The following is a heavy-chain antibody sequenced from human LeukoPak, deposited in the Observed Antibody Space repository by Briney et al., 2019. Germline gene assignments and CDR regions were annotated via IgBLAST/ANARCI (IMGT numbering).Heavy chain of an antibody. J-gene: IGHJ4*02. D-gene: IGHD5-18*01. Sequence: ASVRVSCKASGGTFSSYAISWVRQAPGQGLEWMGRIIPILGIANYAQKFQGRVTITADKSTSTAYVELSSLRSEDTAVYYCARGYSYGYSDYWGQGTLVTVSS. CDR1: GGTFSSYA. CDR2: IIPILGIA. V-gene: IGHV1-69*04. CDR3: ARGYSYGYSDY.